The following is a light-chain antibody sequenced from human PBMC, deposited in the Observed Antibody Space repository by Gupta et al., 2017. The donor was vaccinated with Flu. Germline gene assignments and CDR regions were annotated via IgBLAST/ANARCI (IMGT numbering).Light chain of an antibody. CDR1: SSDIGAYNF. Sequence: QSALTQPASVSGSPGQSITISCPGTSSDIGAYNFVSWYQQHPGKAPKLMIFEVSKRPTGVSTRFSGSKSGNTASLTISGLQADDEADYYCSSYTNTNTLVLFGVGTKLTVL. CDR3: SSYTNTNTLVL. J-gene: IGLJ2*01. V-gene: IGLV2-14*01. CDR2: EVS.